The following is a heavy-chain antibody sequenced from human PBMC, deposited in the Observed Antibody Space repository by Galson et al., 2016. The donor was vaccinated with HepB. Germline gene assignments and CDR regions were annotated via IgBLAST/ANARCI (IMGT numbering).Heavy chain of an antibody. Sequence: SLRLSCAASGFTFSSYGMHWVRQAPGKGLEWVAIISYDGRNKNYADSVKGRITISRDNSKNTLYLPVNSLRAEDTAMYYCAKNEQYPREYYFDHWGQETLVTVSA. J-gene: IGHJ4*02. CDR1: GFTFSSYG. V-gene: IGHV3-30*18. CDR2: ISYDGRNK. D-gene: IGHD5-24*01. CDR3: AKNEQYPREYYFDH.